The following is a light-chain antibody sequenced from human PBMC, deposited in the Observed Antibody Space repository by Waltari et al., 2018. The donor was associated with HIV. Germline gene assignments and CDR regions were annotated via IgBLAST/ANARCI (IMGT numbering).Light chain of an antibody. CDR1: QSLLHSNGYNY. J-gene: IGKJ2*03. CDR3: MQALQTPRYS. V-gene: IGKV2-28*01. Sequence: DIVMTQSPLSLPVTPGESASISCRSNQSLLHSNGYNYLDWYLQKPGQPPQLLIYLGSNRASGVPDRFSGSGSGTDFTLKISRVGDEDVGVYYCMQALQTPRYSFGQGTKLEIK. CDR2: LGS.